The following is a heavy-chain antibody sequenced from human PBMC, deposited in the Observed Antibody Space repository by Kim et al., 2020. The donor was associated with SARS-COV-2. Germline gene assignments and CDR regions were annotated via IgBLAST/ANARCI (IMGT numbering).Heavy chain of an antibody. CDR2: IYYSGST. J-gene: IGHJ4*02. V-gene: IGHV4-39*01. D-gene: IGHD3-10*01. CDR1: GGSISSSSYY. CDR3: ARQGRFRDSAQGN. Sequence: SETLSLTCTVSGGSISSSSYYWGWIRQPPGKGLEWIGSIYYSGSTYYNPSLKSRVTISVDTSKNQFSLKLSSVTAADTAVYYCARQGRFRDSAQGNWGQGTLGTVSS.